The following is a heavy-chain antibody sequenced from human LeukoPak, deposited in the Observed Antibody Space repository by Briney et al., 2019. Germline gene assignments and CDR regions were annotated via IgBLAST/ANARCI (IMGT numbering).Heavy chain of an antibody. CDR2: IYPGDSDT. CDR1: GYSFTSYW. Sequence: PGESLKISCKGSGYSFTSYWIGRVRQMPGKGLEWMGIIYPGDSDTRYSPSFQGQVTISADESISTAYLQWSSLKASDTAMYYCARSHGAAAGRFDYWGQGTLVTVSS. D-gene: IGHD6-13*01. V-gene: IGHV5-51*01. CDR3: ARSHGAAAGRFDY. J-gene: IGHJ4*02.